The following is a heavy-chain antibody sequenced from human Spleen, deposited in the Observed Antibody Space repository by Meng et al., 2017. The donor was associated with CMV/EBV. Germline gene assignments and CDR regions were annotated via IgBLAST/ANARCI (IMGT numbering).Heavy chain of an antibody. CDR1: GFIVTSNY. CDR3: ARSTIFNLYYYSMDV. CDR2: IYSGGST. J-gene: IGHJ6*02. Sequence: GESLKISCVASGFIVTSNYMSWVRQAPGKGLEWVSIIYSGGSTYYADSVKGRFTISRDNAKNSLYLQMNSLRAEDTALYYCARSTIFNLYYYSMDVWGQGTTVTVSS. D-gene: IGHD3-3*01. V-gene: IGHV3-53*01.